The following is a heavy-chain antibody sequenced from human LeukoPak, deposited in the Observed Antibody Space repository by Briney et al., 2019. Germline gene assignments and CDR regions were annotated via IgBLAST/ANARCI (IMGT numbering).Heavy chain of an antibody. CDR3: AIDYGDNEVDY. V-gene: IGHV3-48*01. CDR2: ISSSSSTI. J-gene: IGHJ4*02. CDR1: GFTFSSYS. Sequence: PGGSLRLSCGASGFTFSSYSMNWVRQAPVKGLKWVSYISSSSSTIYYADSVKGRFTISRDNAKNSLYLQMNSLRAEDTAVYYCAIDYGDNEVDYWGQGTLVTVSS. D-gene: IGHD4-17*01.